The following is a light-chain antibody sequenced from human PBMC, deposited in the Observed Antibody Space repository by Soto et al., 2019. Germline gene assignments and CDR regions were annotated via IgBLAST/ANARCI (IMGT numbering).Light chain of an antibody. CDR3: QQYGSSPLT. CDR2: GAS. CDR1: QSVSSSY. V-gene: IGKV3-20*01. J-gene: IGKJ4*01. Sequence: EIVLTQSPGTLSLSPGERATLSCRASQSVSSSYLAWYQQKPGQAPRLLIYGASSRATGIPDRFSGSGSATDFNLTISRLEPEDFAEYYCQQYGSSPLTFGGGNKVEIK.